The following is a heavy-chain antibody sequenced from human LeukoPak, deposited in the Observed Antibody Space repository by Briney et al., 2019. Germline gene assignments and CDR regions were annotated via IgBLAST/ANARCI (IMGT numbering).Heavy chain of an antibody. D-gene: IGHD6-19*01. CDR3: ASGLLMAGGTLDH. CDR2: LDTGGRTT. Sequence: GGSLRLSCAASAFTFRSHWMHWVRQAPGEGLVWVSRLDTGGRTTTYADSVRGRFTISRDNAKDTLYLQMNSLRAEDTAVYYCASGLLMAGGTLDHWGRGTLVTVSS. V-gene: IGHV3-74*01. CDR1: AFTFRSHW. J-gene: IGHJ4*02.